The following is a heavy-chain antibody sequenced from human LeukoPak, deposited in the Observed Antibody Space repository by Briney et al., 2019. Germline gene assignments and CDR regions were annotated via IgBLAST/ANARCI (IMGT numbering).Heavy chain of an antibody. J-gene: IGHJ4*02. CDR3: ARRATYCSSTSCPLDY. D-gene: IGHD2-2*01. CDR2: IYPGDSDT. V-gene: IGHV5-51*01. CDR1: GYSFTSYW. Sequence: GESLQISCQGSGYSFTSYWIGWVRQMPGKGLEWMGIIYPGDSDTRYSPSFQGQVTISADKSISTAYLQWSSLKASDTAMYYCARRATYCSSTSCPLDYWGQGTLVTVSS.